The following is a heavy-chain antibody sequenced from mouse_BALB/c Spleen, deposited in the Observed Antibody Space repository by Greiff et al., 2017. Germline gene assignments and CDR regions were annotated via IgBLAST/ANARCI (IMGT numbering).Heavy chain of an antibody. CDR1: GYSITSDYA. V-gene: IGHV3-2*02. CDR2: ISYSGST. J-gene: IGHJ4*01. CDR3: ASYYRYDGNAMDY. Sequence: DVQLQESGPGLVKPSQSLSLTCTVTGYSITSDYAWNWIRQFPGNKLEWMGYISYSGSTSYNPSLKSRISITRDTSKNQFFLQLNSVTTEDTATYYCASYYRYDGNAMDYWGQGTSVTVSS. D-gene: IGHD2-14*01.